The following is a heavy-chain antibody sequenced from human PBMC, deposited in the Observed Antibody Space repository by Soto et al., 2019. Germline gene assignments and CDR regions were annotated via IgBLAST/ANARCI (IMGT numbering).Heavy chain of an antibody. CDR1: GGSISSYY. CDR3: AARVDYDSSGQFDY. J-gene: IGHJ4*02. D-gene: IGHD3-22*01. Sequence: PSETLSLTCTVSGGSISSYYWSWIRQPPGKGLEWIGYIYYSGSTNYNPSLKSRVTISVDTSKNQFSLKLSSVTAADTAVYYCAARVDYDSSGQFDYWGQGTLVTVSS. V-gene: IGHV4-59*01. CDR2: IYYSGST.